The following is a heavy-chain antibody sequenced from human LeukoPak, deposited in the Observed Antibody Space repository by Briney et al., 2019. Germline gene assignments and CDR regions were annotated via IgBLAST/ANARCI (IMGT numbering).Heavy chain of an antibody. CDR3: ARGTGRDLAPDF. Sequence: GESLKISCRGSGYSFTTYWITWVRQMPGKGLEWMGRIDPSDSYTNYSPSFQGHDTISADKSISTAYLQWSSLKASDTAMYYCARGTGRDLAPDFWGQGTLVTVSS. J-gene: IGHJ4*02. CDR1: GYSFTTYW. D-gene: IGHD1-1*01. V-gene: IGHV5-10-1*01. CDR2: IDPSDSYT.